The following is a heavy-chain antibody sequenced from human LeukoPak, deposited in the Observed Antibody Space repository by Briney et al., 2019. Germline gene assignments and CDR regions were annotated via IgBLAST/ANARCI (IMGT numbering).Heavy chain of an antibody. D-gene: IGHD3-10*01. Sequence: SETLSLTCTVSGGSISSSSYYWSWIRQPPGKGLEWIGCIYYSGYTNYKPSLKSRGTISVDTSKNQFSLKLSSVTAADTAVYYCARTTMVRGTYYMDVWGKGTTVTVSS. CDR1: GGSISSSSYY. CDR2: IYYSGYT. CDR3: ARTTMVRGTYYMDV. J-gene: IGHJ6*03. V-gene: IGHV4-61*01.